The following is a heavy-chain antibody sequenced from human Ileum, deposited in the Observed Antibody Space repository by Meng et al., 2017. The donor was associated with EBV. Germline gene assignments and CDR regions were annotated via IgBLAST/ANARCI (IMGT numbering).Heavy chain of an antibody. CDR3: VRDVNWQLYDY. D-gene: IGHD2-8*01. CDR1: GFDFSSYV. J-gene: IGHJ4*02. CDR2: ISNDGSFP. V-gene: IGHV3-74*03. Sequence: VQLWESGGCVVQRGGSLRLSCAASGFDFSSYVIHWVRQGPGKGPVWVSRISNDGSFPTYADSVKGRFTISRDNAHNTLYLQMNSLRAEDTAVYYCVRDVNWQLYDYWGQGALVTVPS.